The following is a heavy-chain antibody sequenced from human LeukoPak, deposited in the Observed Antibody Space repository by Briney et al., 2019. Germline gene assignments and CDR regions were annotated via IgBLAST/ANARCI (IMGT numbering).Heavy chain of an antibody. CDR3: VRDRPNWD. J-gene: IGHJ4*02. Sequence: SGGSLRLSCAASGXTFSSYWVHWVRQVPGKGLVWVSRIKTDGSRTDYADSVKGRFTISRDNAKNTLYLQMNSLRGEDTAVYYCVRDRPNWDWGQGTLVTVSS. D-gene: IGHD2-8*01. CDR2: IKTDGSRT. V-gene: IGHV3-74*01. CDR1: GXTFSSYW.